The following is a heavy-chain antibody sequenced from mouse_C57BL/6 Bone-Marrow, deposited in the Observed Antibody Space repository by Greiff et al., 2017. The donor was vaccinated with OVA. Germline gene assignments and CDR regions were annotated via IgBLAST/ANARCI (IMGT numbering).Heavy chain of an antibody. V-gene: IGHV5-4*01. CDR3: AREMITTWYFDV. J-gene: IGHJ1*03. D-gene: IGHD2-4*01. Sequence: EVQLVESGGGLVKPGGSLKLSCAASGFTFSSYAMSWVRQTPEKRLEWVATISAGGSYTYYPDNVKGRFTISRDNAKNNLYLQRSHLKSEDTAMYYCAREMITTWYFDVWGTGTTVTVSS. CDR2: ISAGGSYT. CDR1: GFTFSSYA.